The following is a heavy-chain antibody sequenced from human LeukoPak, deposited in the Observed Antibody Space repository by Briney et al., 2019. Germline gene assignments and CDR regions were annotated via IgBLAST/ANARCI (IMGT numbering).Heavy chain of an antibody. CDR3: SRRIYKFYFDY. Sequence: SGPVLVKPTETLTLTCTVSGFSLSNGRMGVSWIRQPPGKALEWLAHIFSNDEKSYSTSLKSRLTISKDTSRSRVVLTMTNMDPVDTATYYCSRRIYKFYFDYWGPGTLVTVSS. J-gene: IGHJ4*02. CDR2: IFSNDEK. V-gene: IGHV2-26*01. CDR1: GFSLSNGRMG. D-gene: IGHD2-15*01.